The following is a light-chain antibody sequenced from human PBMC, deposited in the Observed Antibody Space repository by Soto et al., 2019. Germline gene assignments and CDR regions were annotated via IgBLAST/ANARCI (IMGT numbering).Light chain of an antibody. V-gene: IGKV3-20*01. CDR1: QSISSSY. CDR2: AAS. CDR3: QKYGSSPRT. J-gene: IGKJ2*01. Sequence: EIVLTQSPGTLSLSPGERATLSCRASQSISSSYLAWYQQRPGQAPRLLIYAASSRATGIPDRFSGCGSATDFTLYVRRLEPEDFAVYYCQKYGSSPRTFGQGTKLEIK.